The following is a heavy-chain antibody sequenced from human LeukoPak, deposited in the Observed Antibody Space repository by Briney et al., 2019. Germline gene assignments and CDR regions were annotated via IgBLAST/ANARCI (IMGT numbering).Heavy chain of an antibody. CDR2: INAGNGNT. CDR1: GGTFNSYA. D-gene: IGHD6-19*01. V-gene: IGHV1-3*01. Sequence: ASVKVSCKTSGGTFNSYAMHWVRQAPGQRLEWMGWINAGNGNTKYSQKFQGRVTITRDTSASTAYMELSSLRSEDTAVYYCASGVIAVAGTDAFDIWGQGTMVTVSS. J-gene: IGHJ3*02. CDR3: ASGVIAVAGTDAFDI.